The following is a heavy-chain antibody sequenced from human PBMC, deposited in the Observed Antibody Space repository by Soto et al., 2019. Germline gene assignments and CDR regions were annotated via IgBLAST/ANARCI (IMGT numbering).Heavy chain of an antibody. CDR3: AVKYYDFFSGYGSIDY. V-gene: IGHV4-61*01. CDR2: IYYSEST. D-gene: IGHD3-3*01. CDR1: GGSVSSGSYY. J-gene: IGHJ4*02. Sequence: QVQLQESGPGLVKPSETLSLTCTVSGGSVSSGSYYWSWIRQPPGKGLEWIGYIYYSESTNYNPTVMSRVIIRVDTSMNWCSLKLSSATAADTAVYYCAVKYYDFFSGYGSIDYWGQGTLVTVSS.